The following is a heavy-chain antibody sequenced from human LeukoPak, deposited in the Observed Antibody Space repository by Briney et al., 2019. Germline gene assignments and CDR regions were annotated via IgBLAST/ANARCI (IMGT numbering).Heavy chain of an antibody. J-gene: IGHJ3*02. CDR1: GFTFSSYG. Sequence: GGSLRLSCAASGFTFSSYGVHWVRQAPGKGLEWVAVIWYDGSNKYYADSVKGRFTISRDNSKNTLYLQMNSLRAEDTAVYYCAAARYCSSTSYPWDAFDIWGQGTMVTVSS. V-gene: IGHV3-33*01. CDR2: IWYDGSNK. CDR3: AAARYCSSTSYPWDAFDI. D-gene: IGHD2-2*01.